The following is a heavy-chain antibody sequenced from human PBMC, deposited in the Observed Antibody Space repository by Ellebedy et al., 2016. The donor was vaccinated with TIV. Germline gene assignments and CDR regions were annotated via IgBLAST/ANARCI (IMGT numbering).Heavy chain of an antibody. CDR1: GDSIKTYY. J-gene: IGHJ4*02. CDR2: IHSTGST. V-gene: IGHV4-4*07. CDR3: ARDFRLRPGIFDY. Sequence: MPSETLSLTCTVSGDSIKTYYWTWIRQSSEKGLEWIGRIHSTGSTIYNPSLKSRVTISVDTFKNQFSLQLESMTAADTAVYFCARDFRLRPGIFDYWGQGMLVTVSP. D-gene: IGHD5-12*01.